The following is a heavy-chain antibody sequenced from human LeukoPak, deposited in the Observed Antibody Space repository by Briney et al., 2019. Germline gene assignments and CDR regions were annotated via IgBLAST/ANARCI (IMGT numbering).Heavy chain of an antibody. CDR2: ISSNGGST. D-gene: IGHD2-2*01. Sequence: PGRSLRLSCSPAGFTLTSYAMDCVRQAPGQGLEYVSAISSNGGSTYYTDSVKGRFTISTAQSKNTMYFQMSSLRAEYTAVYYGVTDGAIVVLPAASDRWYFDLWGHGTLVTVSS. V-gene: IGHV3-64D*06. CDR1: GFTLTSYA. CDR3: VTDGAIVVLPAASDRWYFDL. J-gene: IGHJ2*01.